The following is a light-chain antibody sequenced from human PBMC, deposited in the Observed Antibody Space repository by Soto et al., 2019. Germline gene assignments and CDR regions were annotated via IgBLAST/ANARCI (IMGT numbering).Light chain of an antibody. V-gene: IGKV3-11*01. CDR2: EAS. Sequence: EIVLTQSPATLSLSPGQRATLSCRASQSVSSYLAWYQQKPGQAPRLLIYEASNRATGIPARFRGSESGTDLTLTISSREHEDFAVYYCQQRSNWPPMYTFGQGTKLEIK. CDR1: QSVSSY. J-gene: IGKJ2*01. CDR3: QQRSNWPPMYT.